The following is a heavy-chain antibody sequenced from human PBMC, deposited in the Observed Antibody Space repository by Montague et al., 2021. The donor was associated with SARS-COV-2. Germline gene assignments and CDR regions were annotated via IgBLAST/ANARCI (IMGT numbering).Heavy chain of an antibody. Sequence: TLSLTCAVSGGSFSGFYWSWVRQSPGEGLEWIGEINRSGSINYNPSLKSRVTISVDTSKNQFSLKLSSVTAADTAVYYCARVGIVVVPAAIVTLSYYYYMDVWGKGTTVTVSS. CDR3: ARVGIVVVPAAIVTLSYYYYMDV. CDR2: INRSGSI. J-gene: IGHJ6*03. V-gene: IGHV4-34*09. CDR1: GGSFSGFY. D-gene: IGHD2-2*02.